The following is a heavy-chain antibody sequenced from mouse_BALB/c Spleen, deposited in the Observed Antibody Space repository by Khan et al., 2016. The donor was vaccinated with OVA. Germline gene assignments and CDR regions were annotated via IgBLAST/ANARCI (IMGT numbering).Heavy chain of an antibody. CDR1: GYTFTSYD. J-gene: IGHJ3*01. CDR2: MFPGDGST. Sequence: QVQLQQSGAELVKPGASVKLSCKASGYTFTSYDINWVRQRPEQGLEWIGWMFPGDGSTKYNENFKGKATLTTDKSSSTAYMQLSRLTSEDSGASFCARGGYGGLAYWGQGTLVTVSA. V-gene: IGHV1-85*01. D-gene: IGHD2-14*01. CDR3: ARGGYGGLAY.